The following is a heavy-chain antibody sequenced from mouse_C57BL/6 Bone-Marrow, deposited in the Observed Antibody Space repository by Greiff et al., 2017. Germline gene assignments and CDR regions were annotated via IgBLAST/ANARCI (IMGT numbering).Heavy chain of an antibody. CDR3: ARRDYGYDGGAFAY. D-gene: IGHD2-2*01. CDR1: GFSLSTSGMG. V-gene: IGHV8-12*01. CDR2: IYWDDDK. Sequence: QVQLKESGPGILQSSQTLSLTCSFSGFSLSTSGMGVSWIRQPSGKGLEWLAHIYWDDDKRDNPFLKSRLTISQDTSRNQLFLKITSVDTADTATYYCARRDYGYDGGAFAYWGQGTLVTVSA. J-gene: IGHJ3*01.